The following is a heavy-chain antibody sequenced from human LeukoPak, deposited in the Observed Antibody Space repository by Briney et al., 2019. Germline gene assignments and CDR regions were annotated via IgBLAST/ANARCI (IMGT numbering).Heavy chain of an antibody. Sequence: ASVKVSCKASGYTFIGYYIHWVRQAPGQGLEWMGWINPNSGGTNYAQKFQGRVTMTRDTSISTAYMELSRLRSDDTAVYYCARDGDTVTNPRPYFDYWGQGTLVTVSS. CDR2: INPNSGGT. J-gene: IGHJ4*01. CDR1: GYTFIGYY. D-gene: IGHD4-17*01. CDR3: ARDGDTVTNPRPYFDY. V-gene: IGHV1-2*02.